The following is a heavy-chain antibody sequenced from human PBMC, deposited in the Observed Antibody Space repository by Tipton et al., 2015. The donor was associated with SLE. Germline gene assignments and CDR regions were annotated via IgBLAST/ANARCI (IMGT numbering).Heavy chain of an antibody. CDR1: GFTFSSYA. J-gene: IGHJ4*02. V-gene: IGHV3-30-3*01. CDR2: ISYDGSNK. D-gene: IGHD3-3*01. Sequence: RSLRLSCAASGFTFSSYAMHWVRQAPGKGLEWVAVISYDGSNKYYADSVKGRFTISRDNSKNTLYLQMNSLRAEDTAVYYCARGLEAMAIFGVVDYWGQGTLVPVSS. CDR3: ARGLEAMAIFGVVDY.